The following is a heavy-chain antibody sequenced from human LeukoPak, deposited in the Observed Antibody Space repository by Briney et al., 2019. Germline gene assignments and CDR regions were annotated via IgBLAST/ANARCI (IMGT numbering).Heavy chain of an antibody. V-gene: IGHV4-39*01. J-gene: IGHJ4*02. CDR1: GGSISSNSYY. CDR2: ISYSGTT. D-gene: IGHD2-15*01. Sequence: SETLSLTCTVSGGSISSNSYYWGWIRQPPGRGLEWIGSISYSGTTYYNPSLKGRVTISVDTSKNQFSLKLNSVTAADTAMYYCARHGVAVVTSSFDYWGQGTLVTVSS. CDR3: ARHGVAVVTSSFDY.